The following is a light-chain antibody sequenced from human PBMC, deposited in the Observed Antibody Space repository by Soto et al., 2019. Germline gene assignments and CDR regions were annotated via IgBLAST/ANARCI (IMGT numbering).Light chain of an antibody. CDR3: SSYTSSSTLV. CDR1: SSDVGGYNY. J-gene: IGLJ2*01. Sequence: QSALTQPASVSGSPGLSITISCTGTSSDVGGYNYVSWYQQHPGKAPKLMIYEVSNRPSGVSNRVSGSKSGNTASLSISGLQAEDEADYYCSSYTSSSTLVFGGGTKLTVL. V-gene: IGLV2-14*01. CDR2: EVS.